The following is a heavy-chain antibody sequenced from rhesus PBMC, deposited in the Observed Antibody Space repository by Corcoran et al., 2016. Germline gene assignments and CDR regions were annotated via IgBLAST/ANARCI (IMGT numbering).Heavy chain of an antibody. CDR3: ASDHRYSGSFDY. CDR2: IYGSGSST. CDR1: GGSISSSY. Sequence: QLQLQESGPGLVKPSETLSVTCAVSGGSISSSYWSWIRQAPGKGLEWIGYIYGSGSSTNYNPSLKSRVTMSVDTFKNQLSLKLSSVTAADTAVYYCASDHRYSGSFDYWGQGVLVTVSS. V-gene: IGHV4-169*02. J-gene: IGHJ4*01. D-gene: IGHD6-25*01.